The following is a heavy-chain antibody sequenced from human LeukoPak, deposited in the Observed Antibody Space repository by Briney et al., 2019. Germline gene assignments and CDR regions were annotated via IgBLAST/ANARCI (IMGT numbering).Heavy chain of an antibody. CDR2: IYIDGST. CDR3: SREVMVRGVHESS. J-gene: IGHJ5*02. D-gene: IGHD3-10*01. Sequence: QPGGSLRLSCAASGFTVSSNHMSWVRQAPGKGLEWVSVIYIDGSTYYTDSVKGRFTTSRDISKNTLYLQMNSLRAEDTALYYCSREVMVRGVHESSWGQGTLVTVSS. CDR1: GFTVSSNH. V-gene: IGHV3-66*01.